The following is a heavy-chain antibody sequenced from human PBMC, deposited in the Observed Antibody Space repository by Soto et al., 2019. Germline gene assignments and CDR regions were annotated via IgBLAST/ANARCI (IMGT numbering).Heavy chain of an antibody. V-gene: IGHV1-69*06. J-gene: IGHJ5*02. CDR3: ARDWVAARRAYNGFDP. CDR2: INPIFGTA. D-gene: IGHD6-6*01. CDR1: GGTLRRYA. Sequence: AVKVSRQASGGTLRRYALRELEPAPGQVLEWGGGINPIFGTATYTQKFQGRVTITEDKSTSKAYRELSSLRSEDTAVYYCARDWVAARRAYNGFDPWGQGTLVTVSS.